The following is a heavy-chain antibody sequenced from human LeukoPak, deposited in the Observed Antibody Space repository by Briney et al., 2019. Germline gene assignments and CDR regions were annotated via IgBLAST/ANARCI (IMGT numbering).Heavy chain of an antibody. J-gene: IGHJ4*02. Sequence: KPGGSLRLSCAASGFTFSSYSMNWVRQAPGKGLEWVSSISSSSSYIYYADSVKGRFTISRDNSKNTLYLQMNSLRAEDTAVYYCAKGEVDSYGYGIRPFFDYWGQGTLVTVSS. CDR1: GFTFSSYS. CDR3: AKGEVDSYGYGIRPFFDY. D-gene: IGHD5-18*01. V-gene: IGHV3-21*04. CDR2: ISSSSSYI.